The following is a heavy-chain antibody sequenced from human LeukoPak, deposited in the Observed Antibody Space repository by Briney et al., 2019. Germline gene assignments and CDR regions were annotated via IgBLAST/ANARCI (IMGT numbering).Heavy chain of an antibody. V-gene: IGHV3-23*01. J-gene: IGHJ1*01. CDR1: GFTFSSYD. CDR3: ARAKEYGSGSYYKNYFQH. D-gene: IGHD3-10*01. CDR2: ISRSGGST. Sequence: GGSLRLSCAASGFTFSSYDMSWVRQTPGKGLEWVSGISRSGGSTDYADSVKGRFTVSRDNSKTTLFLHMDSLRAEDTAVYYCARAKEYGSGSYYKNYFQHWGQGTLVTVSS.